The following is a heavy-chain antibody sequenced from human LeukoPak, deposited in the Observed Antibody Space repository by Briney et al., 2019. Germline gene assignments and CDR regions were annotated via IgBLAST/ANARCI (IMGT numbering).Heavy chain of an antibody. Sequence: GSLRLSCAASGFTFSSYGMHWVRQAPGKGLEWVAFIRYDGSNKYYADSVKGRFTISRDNSKNTLYLQMNSLRAEDTAVYYCAKDAVAGNRYFDYWGQGTLVTVSS. CDR2: IRYDGSNK. J-gene: IGHJ4*02. CDR3: AKDAVAGNRYFDY. CDR1: GFTFSSYG. V-gene: IGHV3-30*02. D-gene: IGHD6-19*01.